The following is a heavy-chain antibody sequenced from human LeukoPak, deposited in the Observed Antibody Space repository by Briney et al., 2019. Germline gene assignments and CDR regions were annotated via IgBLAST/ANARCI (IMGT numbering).Heavy chain of an antibody. V-gene: IGHV3-21*01. D-gene: IGHD6-19*01. J-gene: IGHJ4*02. Sequence: PSETLSLTCTVYGGSFSGYYWSWIRQPPGKGLEWVSSISSSSSYIYYADSVKGRFTISRDNAKNSLYLQMNSLRAEDTAVYYCARGVLEVGSGWPPFLWGQGTLVTVSS. CDR1: GGSFSGYY. CDR3: ARGVLEVGSGWPPFL. CDR2: ISSSSSYI.